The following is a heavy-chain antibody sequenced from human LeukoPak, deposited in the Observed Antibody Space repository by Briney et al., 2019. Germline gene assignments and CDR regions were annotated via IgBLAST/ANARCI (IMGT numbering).Heavy chain of an antibody. CDR2: LSRGGGTT. CDR3: AKEQRIRHCSEGVCMEGYYFDY. V-gene: IGHV3-23*01. CDR1: GFNFNMFA. D-gene: IGHD2-8*01. J-gene: IGHJ4*02. Sequence: PGGSLRLSCTGSGFNFNMFAMNWVRQAPGQGLEWVSGLSRGGGTTNYADSVKGRFTISRGKSKNMVFLQMNSLRPEDTAVYYCAKEQRIRHCSEGVCMEGYYFDYWGQGSLVTVSS.